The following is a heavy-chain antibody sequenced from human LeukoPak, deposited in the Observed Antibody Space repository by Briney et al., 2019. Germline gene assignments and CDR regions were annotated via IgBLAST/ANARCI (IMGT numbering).Heavy chain of an antibody. Sequence: GRSLRLSCAASGFTFSSYGMHWVRQAPGKGLEWVAVISYDGSNKYYADSVKGRFTISRDNSKNTLYLQMNSLRAEDTAVYYCAKSYCSGGSCYSGDYYGMDVWGQGTTVTVSS. J-gene: IGHJ6*02. CDR1: GFTFSSYG. D-gene: IGHD2-15*01. CDR3: AKSYCSGGSCYSGDYYGMDV. V-gene: IGHV3-30*18. CDR2: ISYDGSNK.